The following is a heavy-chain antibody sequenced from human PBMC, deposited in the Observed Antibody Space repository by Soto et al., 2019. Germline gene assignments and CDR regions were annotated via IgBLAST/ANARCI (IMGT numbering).Heavy chain of an antibody. CDR1: GFTFSSYG. CDR3: VTNSGSLDY. Sequence: QVQLVESGGGVVQPGRSLRLSCAASGFTFSSYGMHWVRQAPGKGLEWVAVISYDGSNKYYADSVKGRFTISRDNSKNTLYLQMNSLRAEDTAVYYCVTNSGSLDYWGQGTLVTVSS. CDR2: ISYDGSNK. V-gene: IGHV3-30*03. D-gene: IGHD1-26*01. J-gene: IGHJ4*02.